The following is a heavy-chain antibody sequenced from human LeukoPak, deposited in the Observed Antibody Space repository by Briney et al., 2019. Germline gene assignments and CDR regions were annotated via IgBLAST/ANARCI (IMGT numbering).Heavy chain of an antibody. J-gene: IGHJ4*02. CDR1: GFTFSSYN. CDR3: ARRKANSDREIDY. V-gene: IGHV3-48*01. D-gene: IGHD1-14*01. Sequence: GGSLRLSCAASGFTFSSYNMNWVRQAPGKGLDWVSFISGSSSSITYADSVKGRFTISRDNAKNSLYLQMNSLRAEDTAVYYCARRKANSDREIDYWGQGTLVTVSS. CDR2: ISGSSSSI.